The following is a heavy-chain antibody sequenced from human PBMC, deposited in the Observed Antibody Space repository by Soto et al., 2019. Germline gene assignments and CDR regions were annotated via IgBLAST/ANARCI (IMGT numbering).Heavy chain of an antibody. CDR3: AHRPKEGGYYDSSGYSFFDY. D-gene: IGHD3-22*01. Sequence: QITLKESGPTLVKPTQTLTLTCTFSGFSLSTSGVGVGWIRQPPGKALEWLALIYWNDDKRYSPSLKSRLTITKDNSKNQVVLTMTNMDPVDTATYYCAHRPKEGGYYDSSGYSFFDYWGQGTLVTVSS. CDR1: GFSLSTSGVG. CDR2: IYWNDDK. V-gene: IGHV2-5*01. J-gene: IGHJ4*02.